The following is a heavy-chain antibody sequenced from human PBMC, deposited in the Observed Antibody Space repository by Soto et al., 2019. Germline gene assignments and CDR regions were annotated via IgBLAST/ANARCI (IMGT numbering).Heavy chain of an antibody. CDR3: GKDRPGYDSFTGYYSLDAFDV. Sequence: PSETLSLTCTVAGYSITSGYYWGWIRQPPGKGLEWIGSMYHSGSTYYNPSLKSRVIISVDTSKNQFSLKLSSVTAADTAVYYCGKDRPGYDSFTGYYSLDAFDVWGQGTMVTVSS. J-gene: IGHJ3*01. CDR1: GYSITSGYY. CDR2: MYHSGST. V-gene: IGHV4-38-2*02. D-gene: IGHD3-9*01.